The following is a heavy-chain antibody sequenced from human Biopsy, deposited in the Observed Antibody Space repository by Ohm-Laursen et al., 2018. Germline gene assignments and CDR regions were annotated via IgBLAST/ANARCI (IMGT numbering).Heavy chain of an antibody. CDR1: GLSLSARGMR. CDR3: ARTPILIVSAGLVYRHRRHLQGMDV. CDR2: VDWDDYK. J-gene: IGHJ6*02. V-gene: IGHV2-70*04. Sequence: TQPLTLPCSFSGLSLSARGMRVRWIRQAPGKALGWLARVDWDDYKDYSASLQTKLSISKDTSNDQVVLTVNNVDPADTATYYCARTPILIVSAGLVYRHRRHLQGMDVWGQGIAVTVS. D-gene: IGHD6-13*01.